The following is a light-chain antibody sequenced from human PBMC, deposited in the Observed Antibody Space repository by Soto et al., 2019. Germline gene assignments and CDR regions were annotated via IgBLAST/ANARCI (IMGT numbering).Light chain of an antibody. J-gene: IGKJ1*01. CDR1: QTISSW. Sequence: DIQMTQSPSTLSGSVGDRVTLTCRASQTISSWLAWYQQKPGKAPKLLIYDASSLESGVPSRFSGSGSGTEFTLTISSLEPDDFATYYCQQYNSYPWTFGQGTKVDI. CDR2: DAS. CDR3: QQYNSYPWT. V-gene: IGKV1-5*01.